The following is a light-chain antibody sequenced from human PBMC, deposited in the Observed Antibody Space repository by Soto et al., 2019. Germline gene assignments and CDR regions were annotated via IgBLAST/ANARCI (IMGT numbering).Light chain of an antibody. CDR2: DVG. Sequence: LTQPASVSGSPGQSITISCTGTSSAVGNYNYVSWYQQYPGKAPKLLISDVGYRPSGVSNRFSGSKSGNTASLTISGLQAEDEADYYCSSFINSTSYVFGTGTKVTVL. J-gene: IGLJ1*01. CDR1: SSAVGNYNY. CDR3: SSFINSTSYV. V-gene: IGLV2-14*03.